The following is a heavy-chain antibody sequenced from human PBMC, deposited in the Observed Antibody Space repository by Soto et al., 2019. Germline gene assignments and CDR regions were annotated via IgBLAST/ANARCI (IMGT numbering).Heavy chain of an antibody. CDR1: GFTFSSYS. CDR2: ISSSSSTI. Sequence: EVQLVESGGGLVQPGGSLRLSCAASGFTFSSYSMNWVRQAPGKGLEWVSYISSSSSTIYYADSVKGRFTISRDKAKNSLYLQMNSLRDEDTAVYYCARGTLWLQPEADAFDIWGQGTMVTVSS. V-gene: IGHV3-48*02. CDR3: ARGTLWLQPEADAFDI. J-gene: IGHJ3*02. D-gene: IGHD5-12*01.